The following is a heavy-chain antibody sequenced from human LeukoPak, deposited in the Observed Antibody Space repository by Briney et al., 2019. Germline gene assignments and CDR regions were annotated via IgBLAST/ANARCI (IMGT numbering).Heavy chain of an antibody. V-gene: IGHV3-30*18. CDR3: AKAADSGYDLDY. CDR1: GFTFSSYS. Sequence: GGSLRLSCAASGFTFSSYSMNWVRQAPGKGLEWVAIISYDGRNKYYADSVKGRFTISRDSSKNTLFLQMNSLRAEDTAVYYCAKAADSGYDLDYWGQGTLVTVSS. CDR2: ISYDGRNK. D-gene: IGHD5-12*01. J-gene: IGHJ4*02.